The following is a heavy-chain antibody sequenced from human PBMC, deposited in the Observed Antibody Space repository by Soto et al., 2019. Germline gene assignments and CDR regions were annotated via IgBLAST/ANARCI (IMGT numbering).Heavy chain of an antibody. CDR3: ASDIRRIAVAGTH. V-gene: IGHV3-21*01. D-gene: IGHD6-19*01. Sequence: EVQLVESGGGLVKPGGSLRLSCAASGFTFSSYSMNLVSQAPGKGLEWVSSISSSSSNIYYADSVKGRFTISRDNAKNSLYLQLNSLSAEDTDVYYCASDIRRIAVAGTHWRQGTLLTVSS. J-gene: IGHJ1*01. CDR2: ISSSSSNI. CDR1: GFTFSSYS.